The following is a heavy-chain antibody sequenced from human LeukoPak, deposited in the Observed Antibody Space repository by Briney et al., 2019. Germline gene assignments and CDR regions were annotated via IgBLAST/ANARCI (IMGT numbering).Heavy chain of an antibody. J-gene: IGHJ4*02. Sequence: GGSLRLSCAASGFTFSSYGMHWVRQAPGKGLEWVAVIWYDGSNKYYADSVKGRFTISRDNSKNTLYLQMNSLRAEDTAVYYCARDRRIAAAGTDPFDYWGQGTLVTVSS. CDR2: IWYDGSNK. D-gene: IGHD6-13*01. V-gene: IGHV3-33*01. CDR3: ARDRRIAAAGTDPFDY. CDR1: GFTFSSYG.